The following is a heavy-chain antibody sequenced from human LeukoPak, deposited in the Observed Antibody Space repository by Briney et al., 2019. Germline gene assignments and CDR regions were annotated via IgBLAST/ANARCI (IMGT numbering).Heavy chain of an antibody. CDR1: GGSFSGYY. Sequence: SETLSLTCAVYGGSFSGYYWSWIRQPPGKGLEWIGEINHSGSTNYNPSLKSRVTISVDTSKNQFSLKLSSVTSADTAVYYCASWGSGLYMDVWGKGTTVTVSS. V-gene: IGHV4-34*01. CDR3: ASWGSGLYMDV. J-gene: IGHJ6*03. D-gene: IGHD3-16*01. CDR2: INHSGST.